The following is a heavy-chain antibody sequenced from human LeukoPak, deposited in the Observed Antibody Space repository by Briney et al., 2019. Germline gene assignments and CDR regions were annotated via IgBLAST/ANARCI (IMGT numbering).Heavy chain of an antibody. CDR3: ARDPYCSSTSCQIP. CDR2: IIPIFGTA. Sequence: GASVTVSCKASGGTFISYAISWVRQAPGQGLEWMGGIIPIFGTANYAQKFQGRVTITADESTSTAYMELSSLRSEDTAVYYCARDPYCSSTSCQIPWGQGTLVTVSS. CDR1: GGTFISYA. D-gene: IGHD2-2*01. J-gene: IGHJ5*02. V-gene: IGHV1-69*13.